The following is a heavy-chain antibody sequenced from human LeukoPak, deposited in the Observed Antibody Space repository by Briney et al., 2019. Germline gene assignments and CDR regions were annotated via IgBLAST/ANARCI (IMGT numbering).Heavy chain of an antibody. CDR1: GGSISSGSYY. V-gene: IGHV4-61*02. Sequence: PSETLSLTCTVSGGSISSGSYYWSWIRQPAGKGLEWIGCIYTSGSTNYNPSLKSRVTISIDTSRNQFSLNLTSVTAADTAVYYCARESLRYFDWLSPLDYWGQGTLVTVSS. J-gene: IGHJ4*02. CDR3: ARESLRYFDWLSPLDY. D-gene: IGHD3-9*01. CDR2: IYTSGST.